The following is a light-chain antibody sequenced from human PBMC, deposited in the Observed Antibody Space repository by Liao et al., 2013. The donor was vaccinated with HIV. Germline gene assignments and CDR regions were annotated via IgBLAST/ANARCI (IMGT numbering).Light chain of an antibody. CDR1: NIGSKS. CDR3: QVWDSSSSYV. Sequence: SYELTQPPSLSVAPGQTATITCGGNNIGSKSVHWYQQKPGQAPVLVIYSDSDRPSGIPERFSGSDSGNTATLTISRVEAGDEADYYCQVWDSSSSYVFGTGTKVTVL. V-gene: IGLV3-21*01. CDR2: SDS. J-gene: IGLJ1*01.